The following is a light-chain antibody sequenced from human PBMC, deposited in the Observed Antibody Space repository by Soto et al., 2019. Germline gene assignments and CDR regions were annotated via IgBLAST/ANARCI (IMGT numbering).Light chain of an antibody. V-gene: IGLV1-51*01. CDR1: SSNIGMNY. J-gene: IGLJ2*01. CDR3: GTWDSSLSAGRV. Sequence: QSVSTQPPSVSAAPGQKVTISCSGSSSNIGMNYVSWYQQLPGAAPKLLIYDTDKRPSGIPDRFSGTKSDTSATLVITGLQTGDEADYYCGTWDSSLSAGRVFGGGTKLTVL. CDR2: DTD.